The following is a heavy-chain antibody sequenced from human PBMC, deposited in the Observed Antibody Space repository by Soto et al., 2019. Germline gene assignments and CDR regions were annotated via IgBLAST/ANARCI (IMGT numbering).Heavy chain of an antibody. Sequence: AGSLTLSCAASGFTFSSYGMHWVRQAPGKGLEWVAVRWYDGSNKYYANTVYGPFTISRDTSKTALYMQLNSLRAEDTAVYYCARGGSPRLYSSSWYLPYGFDYWGQGTLVTVSS. CDR1: GFTFSSYG. CDR2: RWYDGSNK. J-gene: IGHJ4*02. D-gene: IGHD6-13*01. CDR3: ARGGSPRLYSSSWYLPYGFDY. V-gene: IGHV3-33*01.